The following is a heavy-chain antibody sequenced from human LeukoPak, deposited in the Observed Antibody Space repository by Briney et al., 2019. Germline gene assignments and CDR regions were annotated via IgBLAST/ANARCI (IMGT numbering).Heavy chain of an antibody. V-gene: IGHV3-66*01. CDR1: GFTVSGNY. CDR2: IYSGGST. J-gene: IGHJ4*02. Sequence: GGSLRLSCAASGFTVSGNYMSWVRQAPGKGLEWVSVIYSGGSTYYADSAKGRFTISRDNSKNTLYLQMNSLRAEDTAVYYCARSGVGSSWSDYWGQGTLVTVSS. CDR3: ARSGVGSSWSDY. D-gene: IGHD6-13*01.